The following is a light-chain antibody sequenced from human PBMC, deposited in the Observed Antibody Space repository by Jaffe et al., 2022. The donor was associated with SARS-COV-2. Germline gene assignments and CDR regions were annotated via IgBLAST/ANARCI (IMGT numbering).Light chain of an antibody. J-gene: IGKJ1*01. Sequence: EIVMTQSPATLSVSPGERATLSCRASQSVSSNSAWYQQKPGQAPRLLIYGASTRATGIPARFSGSGSGTEFTLTISSLQSEDIAVYYCQQYNNWPRTFGQGTKVEIK. CDR2: GAS. CDR3: QQYNNWPRT. V-gene: IGKV3-15*01. CDR1: QSVSSN.